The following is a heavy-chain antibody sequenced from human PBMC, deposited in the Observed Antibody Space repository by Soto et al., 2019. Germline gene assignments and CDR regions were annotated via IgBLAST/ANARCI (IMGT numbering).Heavy chain of an antibody. CDR2: ISGSGGST. CDR3: AENLPEDYGPPLTFDI. CDR1: GFTFSSYA. Sequence: VGSLRLSCAASGFTFSSYAMSWVRQAPGKGLEWVSAISGSGGSTYYADSVKGRFTISRDNSKNTLYLQMNSLRAEDTAVYYCAENLPEDYGPPLTFDIWGQGTMVTVSS. D-gene: IGHD4-17*01. J-gene: IGHJ3*02. V-gene: IGHV3-23*01.